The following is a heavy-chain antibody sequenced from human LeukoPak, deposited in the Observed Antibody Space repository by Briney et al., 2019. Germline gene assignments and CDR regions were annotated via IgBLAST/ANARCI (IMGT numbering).Heavy chain of an antibody. CDR2: IGASGGST. J-gene: IGHJ4*02. CDR1: GFTFSSYA. V-gene: IGHV3-23*01. CDR3: AKAEGYDILTGLDY. Sequence: GGSLRLSCATSGFTFSSYAMSWVRQAPGKGLEWVSGIGASGGSTYYADSVKGRFTISRDNSKNALYLQMNSLRTEDTAVYYCAKAEGYDILTGLDYWGQGTLVTVSS. D-gene: IGHD3-9*01.